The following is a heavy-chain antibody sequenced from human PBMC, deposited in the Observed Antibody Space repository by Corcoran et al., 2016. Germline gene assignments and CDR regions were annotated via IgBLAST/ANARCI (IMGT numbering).Heavy chain of an antibody. D-gene: IGHD2-2*02. CDR3: ARDRDCSSTSCYRLYGMDV. V-gene: IGHV3-33*08. CDR1: GFTFSSYG. CDR2: IWYDGSKK. J-gene: IGHJ6*02. Sequence: QVQLVESGGGVVQPGRSLRLSCAASGFTFSSYGMHWVRQAPGKGLEWVAVIWYDGSKKYYADSVKGRFTISRDNSKNTLYLQMNSLRAEDTAVYYCARDRDCSSTSCYRLYGMDVWGQGTTVTVSS.